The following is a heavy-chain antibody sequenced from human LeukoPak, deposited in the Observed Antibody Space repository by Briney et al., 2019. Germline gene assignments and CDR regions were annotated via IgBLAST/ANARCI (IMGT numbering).Heavy chain of an antibody. CDR3: ARGVVVVAAIWFDP. CDR2: IYYSGST. CDR1: GGSISSSSYY. D-gene: IGHD2-15*01. J-gene: IGHJ5*02. Sequence: SETLSLTCTVSGGSISSSSYYWGWIRQPPGKGLEWIGSIYYSGSTYYNPSLKSRVTISVDTSKNQFSLKLSSVTAADTAVYYCARGVVVVAAIWFDPWGQGTLVTVSS. V-gene: IGHV4-39*07.